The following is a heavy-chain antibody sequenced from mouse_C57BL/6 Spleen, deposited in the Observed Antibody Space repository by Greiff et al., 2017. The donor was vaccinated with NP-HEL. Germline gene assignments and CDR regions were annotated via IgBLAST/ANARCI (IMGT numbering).Heavy chain of an antibody. D-gene: IGHD2-4*01. CDR1: GYTFTSYW. J-gene: IGHJ2*01. CDR2: IDPSDSYT. Sequence: QVQLQQPGAELVKPGASVKLSCKASGYTFTSYWMQWVKQRPGQGLEWIGEIDPSDSYTNYNQKFKGKATLTVDTSSSTAYMQLSSLTSEDSAVYYCAREEMDYDDYWGQGTTLTVSS. V-gene: IGHV1-50*01. CDR3: AREEMDYDDY.